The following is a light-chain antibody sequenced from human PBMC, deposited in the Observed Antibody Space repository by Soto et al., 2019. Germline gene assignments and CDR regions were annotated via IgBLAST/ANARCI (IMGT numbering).Light chain of an antibody. V-gene: IGKV3-20*01. CDR3: QQYGSSTPT. CDR2: GAS. J-gene: IGKJ1*01. Sequence: SVLTQSPCTLSLSPGERATLSCRASQSVSSSYLAWYQQKPGQAPRLLIYGASSRATGIPDRFSGSGSGTDFTLTISRLEPEDFAVYYCQQYGSSTPTFGQGTKVDIK. CDR1: QSVSSSY.